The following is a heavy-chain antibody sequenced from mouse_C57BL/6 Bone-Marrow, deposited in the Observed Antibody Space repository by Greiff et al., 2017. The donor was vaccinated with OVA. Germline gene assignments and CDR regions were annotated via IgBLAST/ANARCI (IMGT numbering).Heavy chain of an antibody. Sequence: EVQVVESGPGLVKPSQSLSLTCSVTGYSITSGYYWNWIRQFPGNKLEWMGYISYDGSNNYNPSLKNRISITRDTSKNQFFLKLNSVTTEDTATYYCARRNYYGSSLYFDYWGQGTTLTVSS. CDR1: GYSITSGYY. J-gene: IGHJ2*01. D-gene: IGHD1-1*01. CDR2: ISYDGSN. V-gene: IGHV3-6*01. CDR3: ARRNYYGSSLYFDY.